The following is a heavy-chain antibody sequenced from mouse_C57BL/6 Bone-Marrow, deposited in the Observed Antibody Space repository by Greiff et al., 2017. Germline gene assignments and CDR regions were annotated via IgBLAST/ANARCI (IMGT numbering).Heavy chain of an antibody. CDR3: ASRVVAKGHAMDY. D-gene: IGHD1-1*01. CDR1: GYTFTSYW. V-gene: IGHV1-59*01. Sequence: VQLQQPGAELVRPGTSVKLSCKASGYTFTSYWMHWVKQRPGQGLEWIGVIDPSDSYTNYNQTFKGKATLTVDTSSSTAYMQLSSLTSEDSAVYYCASRVVAKGHAMDYWGQGTSVTVSS. CDR2: IDPSDSYT. J-gene: IGHJ4*01.